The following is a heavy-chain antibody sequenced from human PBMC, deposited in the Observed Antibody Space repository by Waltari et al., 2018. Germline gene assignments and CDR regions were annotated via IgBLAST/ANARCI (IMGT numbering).Heavy chain of an antibody. V-gene: IGHV1-69*04. CDR1: GGTFSSYA. D-gene: IGHD3-22*01. Sequence: QVQLVQSGAEVKKPGSSVKVSCTASGGTFSSYAISCVRQAPGQGLDSMGRIIPILGIANYAQKFQGRVTITADKSTSTAYMELSSLRSEDTAVYYCARPRGRYYYDSSGYKPYWYFDLWGRGTLVTVSS. J-gene: IGHJ2*01. CDR2: IIPILGIA. CDR3: ARPRGRYYYDSSGYKPYWYFDL.